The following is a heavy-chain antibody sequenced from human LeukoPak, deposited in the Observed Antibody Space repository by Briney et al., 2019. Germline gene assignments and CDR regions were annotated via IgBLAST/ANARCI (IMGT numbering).Heavy chain of an antibody. V-gene: IGHV3-30*04. J-gene: IGHJ4*02. CDR2: TSFDGSDN. Sequence: GRSLRLSCAASGFTFSSYAMHWVRQAPGKGLKWVAVTSFDGSDNYYADSVKGRFTISRDNSKNTLYLQMNSLRPDDTAVYYCARAPGTTIVVDYWGQGTLVTVSS. D-gene: IGHD3-22*01. CDR1: GFTFSSYA. CDR3: ARAPGTTIVVDY.